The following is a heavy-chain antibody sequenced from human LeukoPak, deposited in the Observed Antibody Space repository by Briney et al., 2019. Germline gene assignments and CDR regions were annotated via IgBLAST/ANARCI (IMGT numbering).Heavy chain of an antibody. D-gene: IGHD1-14*01. J-gene: IGHJ4*02. V-gene: IGHV3-30*18. CDR2: ISYDGSNK. CDR3: AKNVKFNRLNYIDY. CDR1: GFTFSSYG. Sequence: GGSLRLSCAASGFTFSSYGMHWVRQAPGKGLEWVAVISYDGSNKYYADSVKGRFTISRDNSKNTLYLQMNSLRAEDTALYYCAKNVKFNRLNYIDYWGQGTLVTVSS.